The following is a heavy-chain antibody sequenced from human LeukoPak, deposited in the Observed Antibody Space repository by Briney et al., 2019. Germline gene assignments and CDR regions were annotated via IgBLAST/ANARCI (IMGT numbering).Heavy chain of an antibody. CDR3: AKGESIFEY. D-gene: IGHD3-10*01. CDR1: GSSFSSYA. V-gene: IGHV3-23*01. CDR2: ITDSGTST. J-gene: IGHJ4*02. Sequence: GGSLRLSCAASGSSFSSYAMSWVRQAPGKGLEWVSAITDSGTSTYYADSVKGRFTISRENSKNTLYLQMNSLRAEDTAVYYCAKGESIFEYWGQGTLVTVSS.